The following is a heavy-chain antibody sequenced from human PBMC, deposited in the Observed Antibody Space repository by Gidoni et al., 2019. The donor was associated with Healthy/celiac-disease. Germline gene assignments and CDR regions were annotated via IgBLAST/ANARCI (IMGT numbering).Heavy chain of an antibody. Sequence: EVQLLESGGGLVQPGGSLRLSCAASGFTFGSFAMSWVRQAPGKGLEWVSVISGSGGSTYYADSVKGRFTISSDNSKNTLYLQMNSLRSEDTAVYYCAKDWSRITNSAFDIWGQGTMVTVSS. J-gene: IGHJ3*02. D-gene: IGHD3-10*01. CDR2: ISGSGGST. CDR3: AKDWSRITNSAFDI. CDR1: GFTFGSFA. V-gene: IGHV3-23*01.